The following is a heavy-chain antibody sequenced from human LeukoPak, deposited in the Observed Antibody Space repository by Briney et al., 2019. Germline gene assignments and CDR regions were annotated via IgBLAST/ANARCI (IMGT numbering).Heavy chain of an antibody. CDR1: GFTFSSYG. CDR2: ISYDGSYN. J-gene: IGHJ5*02. Sequence: GGSLRLSCAASGFTFSSYGMHWVRQAPGKGLECVAVISYDGSYNFYADSVKGRFTISRDNSKNTLYLQMNSLRAEDTAVYYCAKGVYYDILTGYSPYNWFDPWGQGTLVTVSS. CDR3: AKGVYYDILTGYSPYNWFDP. D-gene: IGHD3-9*01. V-gene: IGHV3-30*18.